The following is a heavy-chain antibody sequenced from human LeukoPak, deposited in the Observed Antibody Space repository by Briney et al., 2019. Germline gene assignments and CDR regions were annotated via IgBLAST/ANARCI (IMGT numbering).Heavy chain of an antibody. CDR3: APSVLSSFDY. V-gene: IGHV3-23*01. CDR1: GFTFSKYP. CDR2: ISARGDGI. J-gene: IGHJ4*02. D-gene: IGHD3-3*01. Sequence: GGSLRLSCVASGFTFSKYPMTWVRQAPGKGLEWVSSISARGDGIYYGDSVKGRFTISRDNSKSTLYLQLNSLRADDTAVYYCAPSVLSSFDYWGQGTLVIVSS.